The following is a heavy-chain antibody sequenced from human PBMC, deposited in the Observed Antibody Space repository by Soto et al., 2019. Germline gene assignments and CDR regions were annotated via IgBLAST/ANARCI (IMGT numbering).Heavy chain of an antibody. CDR2: IYYSGST. CDR3: ARGVRTTIFGVVMWFDP. Sequence: ASETLSLTCTVSGGSISSGDYYWSWIRQPPGKGLEWIGYIYYSGSTNYNPSLKSRVTISVDTSKNQFSLKLSSVTAADTAVYYCARGVRTTIFGVVMWFDPWGQGTLVTVSS. CDR1: GGSISSGDYY. J-gene: IGHJ5*02. D-gene: IGHD3-3*01. V-gene: IGHV4-30-4*01.